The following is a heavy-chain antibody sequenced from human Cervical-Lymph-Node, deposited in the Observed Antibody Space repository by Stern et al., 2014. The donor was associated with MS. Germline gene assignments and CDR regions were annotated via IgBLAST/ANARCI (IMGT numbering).Heavy chain of an antibody. CDR2: TYYTGIS. CDR3: ARGPLEGVGSATYYYGMDV. Sequence: QVQLQESGPGLVKPSQTLSLTCTVSGGSIGSGSYYWSWIRQHPGEGLGWIGYTYYTGISYYNPSLRSRVIISLDMSKSQLSLKLNSVTAADAAVYFCARGPLEGVGSATYYYGMDVWGQGTTVTVSS. V-gene: IGHV4-31*03. J-gene: IGHJ6*02. CDR1: GGSIGSGSYY. D-gene: IGHD3-10*01.